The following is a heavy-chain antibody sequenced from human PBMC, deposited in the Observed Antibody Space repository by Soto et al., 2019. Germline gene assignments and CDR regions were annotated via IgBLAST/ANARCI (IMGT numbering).Heavy chain of an antibody. J-gene: IGHJ4*02. CDR3: AKRPRALLTFDY. D-gene: IGHD1-26*01. CDR2: ISDSGGTS. V-gene: IGHV3-23*04. CDR1: GFIFSNYV. Sequence: EVQLVASGGGLVQPGGSLRLSCAASGFIFSNYVMSWVRQAPGKGLEWVSSISDSGGTSYYADSVKGRFTISRDNSKNTLYLQMNSLRAEDTAIYYCAKRPRALLTFDYWGQGTLVTVSS.